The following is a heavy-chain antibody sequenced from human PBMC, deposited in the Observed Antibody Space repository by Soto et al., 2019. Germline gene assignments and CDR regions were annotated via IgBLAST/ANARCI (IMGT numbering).Heavy chain of an antibody. Sequence: PGGSLRLSCAASGFSFSDHYMDWVRQAPGRGLEWVGRIRYKAYRYTTEYAASVKGRFTISRDDSKNSLYLQMNSLKTEDTAVYYCARVAGPYSPCGAWGQGTMVTVSS. CDR1: GFSFSDHY. CDR2: IRYKAYRYTT. J-gene: IGHJ3*01. D-gene: IGHD5-18*01. V-gene: IGHV3-72*01. CDR3: ARVAGPYSPCGA.